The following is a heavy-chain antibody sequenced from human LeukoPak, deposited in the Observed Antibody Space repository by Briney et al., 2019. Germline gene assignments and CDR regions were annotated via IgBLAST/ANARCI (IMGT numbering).Heavy chain of an antibody. D-gene: IGHD3-10*01. CDR1: GYTFTSYY. CDR3: ARLGDYGSGSVTTHHFDY. J-gene: IGHJ4*02. Sequence: ASVKVSCKASGYTFTSYYMHWVRQAPGQGLEWMGIINPSGGSTSYAQKFQGRATMTRDTSTSTVYMELSSLRSEDTAVYYCARLGDYGSGSVTTHHFDYWGQGTLVTVSS. CDR2: INPSGGST. V-gene: IGHV1-46*01.